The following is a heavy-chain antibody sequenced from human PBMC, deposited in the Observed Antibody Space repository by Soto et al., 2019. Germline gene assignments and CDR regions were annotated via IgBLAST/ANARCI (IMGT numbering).Heavy chain of an antibody. CDR3: ARGYISGWFSWYLDL. Sequence: QVQLMQSGAEVKKPGSSVKVSCKASGGSFNIYTFNWVRQAPGQGLEWMGRIIPILGVGNYAQNFQDRVTITADKSTSTAYMELSNLRSEDTAVYYCARGYISGWFSWYLDLWGRGTLVTVSS. V-gene: IGHV1-69*02. J-gene: IGHJ2*01. D-gene: IGHD6-19*01. CDR2: IIPILGVG. CDR1: GGSFNIYT.